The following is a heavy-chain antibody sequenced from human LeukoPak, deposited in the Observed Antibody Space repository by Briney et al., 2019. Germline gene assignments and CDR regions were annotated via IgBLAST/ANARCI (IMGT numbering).Heavy chain of an antibody. V-gene: IGHV1-69*02. CDR2: IIPILGIA. D-gene: IGHD1-26*01. Sequence: ASVKVSCKVSGGTFSSYTISWVRQAPGQGLEWMGRIIPILGIANYAQKFQGRVTITADKSTSTAYMELSSLRSEDTAVYYCARAVGATNFDYWGQGTLVTVSS. CDR3: ARAVGATNFDY. J-gene: IGHJ4*02. CDR1: GGTFSSYT.